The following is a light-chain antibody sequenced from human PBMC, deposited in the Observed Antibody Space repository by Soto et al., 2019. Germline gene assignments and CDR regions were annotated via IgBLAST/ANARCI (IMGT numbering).Light chain of an antibody. Sequence: EIVLTQSPGTLSLSPGERATLSCRASQSVSNYLAWYQQKPGQAPRLLIYVASSRATGIPDRFSGSGSGTDFTLTSSRLEPEDFAVYYCQQYCGSPQTFGQGTKVEIK. CDR1: QSVSNY. J-gene: IGKJ1*01. V-gene: IGKV3-20*01. CDR3: QQYCGSPQT. CDR2: VAS.